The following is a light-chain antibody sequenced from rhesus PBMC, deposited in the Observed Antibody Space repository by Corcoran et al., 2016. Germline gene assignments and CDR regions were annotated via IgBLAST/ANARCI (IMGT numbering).Light chain of an antibody. J-gene: IGKJ2*01. V-gene: IGKV2-78*01. Sequence: DIVMTQTPLSLPVTPGEPASISCRSSQSLLHSGGKTYLYWYLQKPGQSPQLLIYAVSNRASGVPDRVGGSGAGTDFTLKISRVEAEDVGVDYCMQGIQLPYSFGQGTKVEIK. CDR2: AVS. CDR1: QSLLHSGGKTY. CDR3: MQGIQLPYS.